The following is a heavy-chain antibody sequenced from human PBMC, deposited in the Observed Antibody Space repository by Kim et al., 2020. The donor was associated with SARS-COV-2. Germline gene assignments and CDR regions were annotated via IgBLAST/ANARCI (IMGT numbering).Heavy chain of an antibody. D-gene: IGHD2-21*01. CDR2: IWDDGSKT. V-gene: IGHV3-30*04. CDR3: ARDQHNTGYGLFDF. Sequence: GGSLRLSCAASGFTFSSHALHWVRQAPGKGLEWVTIIWDDGSKTFYADSVKGRFTISRDNSKNTLYLQMNSLRDEDTAVYYCARDQHNTGYGLFDFWGQGTMITVS. J-gene: IGHJ4*02. CDR1: GFTFSSHA.